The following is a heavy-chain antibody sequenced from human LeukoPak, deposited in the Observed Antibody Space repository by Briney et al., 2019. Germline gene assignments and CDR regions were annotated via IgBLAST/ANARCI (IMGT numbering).Heavy chain of an antibody. CDR3: ARSWAGMYYPFYYFDY. CDR1: GDSFSGYY. CDR2: INHRGTT. V-gene: IGHV4-34*01. Sequence: PSETLSFACAVYGDSFSGYYWSWIRQPPGKGLEWIAEINHRGTTHYNPSLKSRVNISADTSKNQFSLHLDSVTAADTAVYYCARSWAGMYYPFYYFDYWGQGTLVSVSS. D-gene: IGHD1-26*01. J-gene: IGHJ4*02.